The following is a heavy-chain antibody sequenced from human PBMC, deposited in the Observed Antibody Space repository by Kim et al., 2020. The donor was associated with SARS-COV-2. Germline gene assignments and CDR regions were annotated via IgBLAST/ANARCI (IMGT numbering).Heavy chain of an antibody. CDR2: IRSSSSDI. V-gene: IGHV3-48*02. Sequence: GGSLRLSCAASGFTFSTYSMNWVRQAPGKGLEWISYIRSSSSDIYYADSVKGRFSVSRDNARNSLYLQMNSLRDEDTAVYYCARVSPQLSGTYYPFDYWGQGTLVTVSS. CDR1: GFTFSTYS. D-gene: IGHD1-26*01. J-gene: IGHJ4*02. CDR3: ARVSPQLSGTYYPFDY.